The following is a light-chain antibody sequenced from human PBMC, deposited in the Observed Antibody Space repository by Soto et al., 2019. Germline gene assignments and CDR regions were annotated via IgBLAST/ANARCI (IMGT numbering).Light chain of an antibody. J-gene: IGLJ2*01. Sequence: QSALTQPPSASGSPGQSVTISCTGTSSDVGGYNYVSWYQQHPGKAPKLMIYEVSKRPSGVPDRFSGSKSGNTASLTVAGLQAEDEADYYCSSYAGSNNVVFGGGPKLPVL. CDR2: EVS. V-gene: IGLV2-8*01. CDR3: SSYAGSNNVV. CDR1: SSDVGGYNY.